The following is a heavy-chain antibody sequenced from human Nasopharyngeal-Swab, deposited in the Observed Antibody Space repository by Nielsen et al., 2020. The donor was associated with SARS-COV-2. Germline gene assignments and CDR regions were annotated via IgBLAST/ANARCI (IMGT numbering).Heavy chain of an antibody. CDR3: ARLYDSSTKLDY. Sequence: WIRQPPGTGLEWIGSIYYSGSTYYNPSLKSRVTLSVDTSKNQFSLNLSSVTAADTAVYYCARLYDSSTKLDYWGQGTLVTVSS. CDR2: IYYSGST. D-gene: IGHD3-22*01. J-gene: IGHJ4*02. V-gene: IGHV4-39*01.